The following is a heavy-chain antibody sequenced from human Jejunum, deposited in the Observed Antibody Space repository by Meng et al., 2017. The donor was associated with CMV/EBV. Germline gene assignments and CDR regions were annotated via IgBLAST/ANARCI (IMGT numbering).Heavy chain of an antibody. CDR1: GFVVGTYS. V-gene: IGHV3-23*01. CDR3: AKSTSGTWSTFDS. Sequence: GFVVGTYSMSWVRQAPGKGLEWVSSISGSGGGNIYYVDSVKGRFTVSRDNSKNTLYLQMNVLGAEDTAVYYCAKSTSGTWSTFDSWGQGTLVTVSS. D-gene: IGHD6-13*01. CDR2: ISGSGGGNI. J-gene: IGHJ4*02.